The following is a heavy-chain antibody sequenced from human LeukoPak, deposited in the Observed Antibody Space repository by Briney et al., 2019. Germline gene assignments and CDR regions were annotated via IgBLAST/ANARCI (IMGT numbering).Heavy chain of an antibody. J-gene: IGHJ4*02. V-gene: IGHV3-66*01. CDR1: GFSTSSKY. CDR3: ARFNGRTVSTWYLND. Sequence: GGSLRLSCAASGFSTSSKYMSWVRQAPGKGLEWISVIYSGGRTYYADSVKGRFTISRDNSKNTLYLQMNSLRAEDTAVYYCARFNGRTVSTWYLNDWGRGTLVTVSS. CDR2: IYSGGRT. D-gene: IGHD1-26*01.